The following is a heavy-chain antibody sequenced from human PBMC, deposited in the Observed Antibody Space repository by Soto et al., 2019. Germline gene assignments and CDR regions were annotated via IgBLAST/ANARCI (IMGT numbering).Heavy chain of an antibody. CDR2: ISAYNGNT. D-gene: IGHD3-16*01. J-gene: IGHJ6*02. CDR3: ARDSGYAWGSRPLYYYYGMDV. CDR1: GYTFTRYG. V-gene: IGHV1-18*01. Sequence: QVQLVQSGAEVKKPGASVKVSCKASGYTFTRYGISWVRQAPGPGLEWMGWISAYNGNTNYAQKLQGRVTMTTDTSTSTAYMELRSLRSDDTAVYYCARDSGYAWGSRPLYYYYGMDVWGHGTTVTVSS.